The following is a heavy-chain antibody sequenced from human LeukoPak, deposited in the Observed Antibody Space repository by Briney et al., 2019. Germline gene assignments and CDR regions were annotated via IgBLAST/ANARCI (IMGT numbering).Heavy chain of an antibody. V-gene: IGHV3-48*03. CDR2: ISSSGSTI. D-gene: IGHD3-3*01. CDR3: ATIPYDFWSGSSYGMDV. Sequence: PGGSLTLSCAASGFTFSSYEMNWVRQAPGKGLEWVSYISSSGSTIYYADSVKGRFAISRDNAKNSLYLQMNSLRAEDTAVYYCATIPYDFWSGSSYGMDVWGQGTTVTVSS. CDR1: GFTFSSYE. J-gene: IGHJ6*02.